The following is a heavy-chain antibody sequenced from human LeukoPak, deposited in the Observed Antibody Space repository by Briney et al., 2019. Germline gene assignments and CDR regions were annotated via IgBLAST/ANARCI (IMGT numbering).Heavy chain of an antibody. V-gene: IGHV3-48*03. J-gene: IGHJ4*02. CDR3: TLAAGRGY. CDR2: ISSSGTTM. CDR1: GPTFSSYT. D-gene: IGHD6-13*01. Sequence: PGGSLRLSCGASGPTFSSYTMNWVRQAPGKGLEWVSYISSSGTTMYYADSVKGRFTISRDNAEKSLYLQMNSLRAEDTAVYYCTLAAGRGYWGQGTLVTVSS.